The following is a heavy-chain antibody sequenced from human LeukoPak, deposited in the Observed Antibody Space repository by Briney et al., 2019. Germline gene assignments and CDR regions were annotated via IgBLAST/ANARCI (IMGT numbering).Heavy chain of an antibody. CDR1: GYTFTSYV. V-gene: IGHV1-3*01. CDR2: INAGYGNT. D-gene: IGHD3-3*01. J-gene: IGHJ4*02. Sequence: WASVKVSCKASGYTFTSYVIYWVRQAPGQRLEWMGWINAGYGNTEYSQKFQGRVTITRDTSASTAYMELSSLRSEDTAVYYCARDPRYYDFWSGQPQPTYLGYWGQGTLVTVSS. CDR3: ARDPRYYDFWSGQPQPTYLGY.